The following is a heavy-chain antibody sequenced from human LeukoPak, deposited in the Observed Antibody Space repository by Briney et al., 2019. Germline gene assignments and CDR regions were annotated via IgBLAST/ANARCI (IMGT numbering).Heavy chain of an antibody. V-gene: IGHV4-59*08. CDR3: ARFLAGTRHFHFYYYMDV. Sequence: SETLSLTCTVSGGSISSYYWSWIRQPPGKGLEWIGYIYYSGSTNYNPSLKSRITISVDTSKNQFSLKVISVTAADTAVYYCARFLAGTRHFHFYYYMDVWGKGTTVTISS. D-gene: IGHD3-9*01. CDR1: GGSISSYY. J-gene: IGHJ6*03. CDR2: IYYSGST.